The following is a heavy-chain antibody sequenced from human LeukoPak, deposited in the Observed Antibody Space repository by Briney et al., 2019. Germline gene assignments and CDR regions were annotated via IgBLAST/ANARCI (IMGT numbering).Heavy chain of an antibody. CDR1: GYTFTSYD. V-gene: IGHV1-18*01. J-gene: IGHJ4*02. Sequence: ASVKVSCKASGYTFTSYDINWARQAPGQGLEWMGWISTYNGNTNYAQKLQGRVTMTADTSTSTAYMELRSLRSDDTAVYYCARYGGITTTGTPEPFDYWGQGTLVTVSS. CDR2: ISTYNGNT. CDR3: ARYGGITTTGTPEPFDY. D-gene: IGHD6-13*01.